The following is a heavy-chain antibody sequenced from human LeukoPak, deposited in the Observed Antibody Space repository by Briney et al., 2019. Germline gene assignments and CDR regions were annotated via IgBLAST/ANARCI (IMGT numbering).Heavy chain of an antibody. Sequence: GGSLRLSCAASGFTFSSYSVNWVRQAPGKGLEWVSYISSSTYINYADSVKGRFTISRDNAKNSLYLQMNSLRAEDTAVYYCARDPLSYNILTGYDYPGAFDYWGQGTLVIVSS. CDR1: GFTFSSYS. D-gene: IGHD3-9*01. CDR2: ISSSTYI. V-gene: IGHV3-21*01. CDR3: ARDPLSYNILTGYDYPGAFDY. J-gene: IGHJ4*02.